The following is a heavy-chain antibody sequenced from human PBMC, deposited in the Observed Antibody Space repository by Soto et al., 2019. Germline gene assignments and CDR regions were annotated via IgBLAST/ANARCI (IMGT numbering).Heavy chain of an antibody. V-gene: IGHV4-59*01. CDR1: GGSISSYY. D-gene: IGHD6-6*01. CDR3: AMGQVWAAQIDY. CDR2: IYYSGST. Sequence: SETLSLTCTVSGGSISSYYWSWIRQPPGKGLGWIGYIYYSGSTNYNPSLKSRVTISVDTSKNQFSLKLSSVTAADTAVYYCAMGQVWAAQIDYWGQGTLVTVSS. J-gene: IGHJ4*02.